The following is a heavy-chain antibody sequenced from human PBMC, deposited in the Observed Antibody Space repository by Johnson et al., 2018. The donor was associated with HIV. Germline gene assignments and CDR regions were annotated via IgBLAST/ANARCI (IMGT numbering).Heavy chain of an antibody. D-gene: IGHD6-19*01. CDR1: GFTFSSYW. Sequence: VQLVESGGGLVQPGGSLILSCAASGFTFSSYWMHWVRQAPGKGLVWVSRISSDGSSTYYADSVKGRITISRDNSKNTLYLQMNSLRVEDTAVYYCSRDEYSSGWYHPDRIGVFDIWGQGTMVTVSS. CDR2: ISSDGSST. V-gene: IGHV3-74*01. CDR3: SRDEYSSGWYHPDRIGVFDI. J-gene: IGHJ3*02.